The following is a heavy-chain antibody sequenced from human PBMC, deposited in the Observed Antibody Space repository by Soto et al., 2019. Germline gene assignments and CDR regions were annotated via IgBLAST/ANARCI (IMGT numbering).Heavy chain of an antibody. Sequence: EVQLVESGGGLIQPGGSLRLSCAASGFTVSSNYMSWVRQAPGKGLELVSVIYSGGSTYYADSVKGRFTISRDNSKNTLYLQMNGLRAEDRAVYYFARGNSYYYDSSGYYSAWGQGTLVTVSS. CDR3: ARGNSYYYDSSGYYSA. CDR1: GFTVSSNY. D-gene: IGHD3-22*01. V-gene: IGHV3-53*01. J-gene: IGHJ5*02. CDR2: IYSGGST.